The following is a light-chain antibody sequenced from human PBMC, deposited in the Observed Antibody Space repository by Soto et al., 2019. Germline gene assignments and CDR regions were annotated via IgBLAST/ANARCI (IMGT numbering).Light chain of an antibody. CDR1: QSVSSY. Sequence: EIVLTQSPATLSLSPGERATLSCRASQSVSSYLAWYQKKPGQAPRLLIYDASNRATGIPARFSGSGSGTDFNLTISRLEPEDFAVYYCQQYGSSTITFGQGTRLEIK. J-gene: IGKJ5*01. CDR3: QQYGSSTIT. CDR2: DAS. V-gene: IGKV3-11*01.